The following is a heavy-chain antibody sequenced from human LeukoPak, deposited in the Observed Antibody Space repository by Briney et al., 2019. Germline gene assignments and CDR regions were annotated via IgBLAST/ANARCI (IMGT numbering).Heavy chain of an antibody. Sequence: GGALRLSCAASGFTFSSYAMSWVRQAPGKGLEWVSAIHDSGSSTHYADSVKGRFTTSRDNSKNTLYLQMNSLRAEDTAVYYCAREHIVVVPAANPYYYYYGMDVWGQGTTVTVSS. CDR2: IHDSGSST. D-gene: IGHD2-2*01. CDR3: AREHIVVVPAANPYYYYYGMDV. V-gene: IGHV3-23*01. CDR1: GFTFSSYA. J-gene: IGHJ6*02.